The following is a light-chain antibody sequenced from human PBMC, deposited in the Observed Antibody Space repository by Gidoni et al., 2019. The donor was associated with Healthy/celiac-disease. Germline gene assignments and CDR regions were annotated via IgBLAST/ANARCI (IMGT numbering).Light chain of an antibody. CDR1: QSVSSN. J-gene: IGKJ2*01. CDR3: QQYNNWPMYT. V-gene: IGKV3-15*01. Sequence: EIVMTQSPATLSVSPGARATLSRRASQSVSSNLSWYQQKPGQAPRILIYGASTRATGIPARFSGSGSGTEFTLTISSLQSEDFAVYYCQQYNNWPMYTFGQGTKLEIK. CDR2: GAS.